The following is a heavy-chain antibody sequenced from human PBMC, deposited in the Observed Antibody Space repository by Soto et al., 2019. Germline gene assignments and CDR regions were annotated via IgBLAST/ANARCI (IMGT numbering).Heavy chain of an antibody. CDR3: GTSSPVASIDY. CDR2: MNPNSGNT. CDR1: GYTFTSYD. Sequence: ASVKVSCKASGYTFTSYDINWVRQATGQGLEWMGWMNPNSGNTGYAQKFQGRFTISRDNSKNTLYLQMNSLRAEDTAVYYCGTSSPVASIDYWGQGTLVTVSS. D-gene: IGHD2-2*01. J-gene: IGHJ4*02. V-gene: IGHV1-8*01.